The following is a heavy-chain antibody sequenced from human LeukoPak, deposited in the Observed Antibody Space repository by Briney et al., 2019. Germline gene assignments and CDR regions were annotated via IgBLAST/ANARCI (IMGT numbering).Heavy chain of an antibody. D-gene: IGHD3-9*01. CDR1: GFTFSSYT. J-gene: IGHJ4*02. CDR3: ARDHYDILTGVFDY. V-gene: IGHV3-30*04. Sequence: GGPLRLSCAASGFTFSSYTMHWVRQAPGKGLEWVAVISYDGSNKYYADSVKGRFTISRDNSKNTLYLQMNSLRAEDTAVYYCARDHYDILTGVFDYWGQGTLVTVSS. CDR2: ISYDGSNK.